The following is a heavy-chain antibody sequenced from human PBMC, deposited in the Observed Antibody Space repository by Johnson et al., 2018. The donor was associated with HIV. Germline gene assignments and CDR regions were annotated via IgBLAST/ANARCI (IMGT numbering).Heavy chain of an antibody. D-gene: IGHD2-15*01. Sequence: LEWVSAITGSGDGTYYADSVTGRFSISRDNSRNTLFLQMSSLSADDTAVYYCAKARSWPYPYDAFDVWGQGTVVTVSS. CDR2: ITGSGDGT. V-gene: IGHV3-23*01. J-gene: IGHJ3*01. CDR3: AKARSWPYPYDAFDV.